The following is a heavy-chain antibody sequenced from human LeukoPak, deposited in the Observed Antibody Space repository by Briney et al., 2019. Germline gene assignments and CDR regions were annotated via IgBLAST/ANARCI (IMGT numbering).Heavy chain of an antibody. V-gene: IGHV3-73*01. Sequence: GGSLRLSCAASGFTFSGSAMHWVRQASGKGLEWVGRIRSKANSYATAYAASVKGRFTISRDDSKNTAYLQMNSLKTEDTAVYYCTTQTYGDYVNYWGQGTLVTVSS. J-gene: IGHJ4*02. CDR2: IRSKANSYAT. CDR1: GFTFSGSA. D-gene: IGHD4-17*01. CDR3: TTQTYGDYVNY.